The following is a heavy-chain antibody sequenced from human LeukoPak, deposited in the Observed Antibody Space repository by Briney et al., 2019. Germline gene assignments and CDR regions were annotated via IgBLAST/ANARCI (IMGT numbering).Heavy chain of an antibody. D-gene: IGHD1-26*01. CDR2: IKQDGSEK. CDR3: ARDNRRAIVGAPPGLF. V-gene: IGHV3-7*01. Sequence: GGSLRLSCAASGFTFSSYWMSWVRQAPGKGLGWVANIKQDGSEKYYVDSVKGRFTISRDNAKNSLYLQMNSLRAEDTAVYYCARDNRRAIVGAPPGLFWGQGTLVTVSS. J-gene: IGHJ4*02. CDR1: GFTFSSYW.